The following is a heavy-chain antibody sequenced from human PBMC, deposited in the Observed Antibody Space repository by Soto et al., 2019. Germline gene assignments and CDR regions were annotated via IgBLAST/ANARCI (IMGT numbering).Heavy chain of an antibody. Sequence: GGSLRLSCAAPGFTFSSYGMHWVRQAPGKGLEWVAVIWYDGSNKYYADSVKGRFTISRDNSKNTLYLQMNSLRAEDTAVYYCARGGDQSRRRPMRGYYFDYWGQGTLVTVSS. D-gene: IGHD2-2*01. J-gene: IGHJ4*02. CDR2: IWYDGSNK. CDR1: GFTFSSYG. V-gene: IGHV3-33*01. CDR3: ARGGDQSRRRPMRGYYFDY.